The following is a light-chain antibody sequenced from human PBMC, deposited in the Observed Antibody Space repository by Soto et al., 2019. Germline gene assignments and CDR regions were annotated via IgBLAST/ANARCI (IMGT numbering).Light chain of an antibody. J-gene: IGKJ2*01. CDR3: QQYSSYPYT. V-gene: IGKV1-5*03. CDR1: QSISSW. Sequence: DIQMTQSPSTLSASVGDRVTITCRASQSISSWLAWYQQKPGTAPKLLIYKASSLQSGVPSRFSGSGSGTEFTITISSLQPDDFATYYCQQYSSYPYTFGKGTKLEIK. CDR2: KAS.